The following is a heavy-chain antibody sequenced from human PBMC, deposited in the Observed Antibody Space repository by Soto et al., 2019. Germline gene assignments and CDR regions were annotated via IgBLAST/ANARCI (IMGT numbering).Heavy chain of an antibody. Sequence: QVQLVESGGGVVQPGRSLRLSCAASGFTFSSYGMHWVRQAPGKGLEWVAVIWYDGSNKYYADSVKGRFTISRDNSKNTLYLQMNSLRAEDTAVYYCARSGGPPSYYYGMDVWGQGTTVTVSS. J-gene: IGHJ6*02. CDR3: ARSGGPPSYYYGMDV. V-gene: IGHV3-33*01. D-gene: IGHD2-15*01. CDR2: IWYDGSNK. CDR1: GFTFSSYG.